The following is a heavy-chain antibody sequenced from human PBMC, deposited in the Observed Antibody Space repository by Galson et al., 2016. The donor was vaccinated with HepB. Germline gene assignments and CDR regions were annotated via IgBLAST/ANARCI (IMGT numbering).Heavy chain of an antibody. CDR3: AGLSAGTIN. Sequence: SLRLSCAASGFTFRSYGMHWVRQAPGRGLDWVAFIWYDGSKTYYADSVRGRFTISRDNSKNTVFLQMNSMRAEDTAVYYGAGLSAGTINWGQGTLVTVSS. CDR2: IWYDGSKT. V-gene: IGHV3-33*01. CDR1: GFTFRSYG. J-gene: IGHJ4*02. D-gene: IGHD5-24*01.